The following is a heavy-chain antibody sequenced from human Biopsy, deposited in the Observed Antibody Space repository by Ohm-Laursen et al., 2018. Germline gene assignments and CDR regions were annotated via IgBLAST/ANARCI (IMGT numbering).Heavy chain of an antibody. CDR3: GNEVHGRDY. Sequence: SETLSLTCVVFGKTFSDYQWSWIRQPPGKGLEWIGQINQAGTTNYNPSLKSRVSISADASKYEFSLRLTSVTAADTAVYLCGNEVHGRDYWGLGAQVTV. D-gene: IGHD2-15*01. J-gene: IGHJ4*02. V-gene: IGHV4-34*08. CDR1: GKTFSDYQ. CDR2: INQAGTT.